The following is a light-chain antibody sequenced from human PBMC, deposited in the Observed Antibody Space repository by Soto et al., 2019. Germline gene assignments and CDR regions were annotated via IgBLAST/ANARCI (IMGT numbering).Light chain of an antibody. Sequence: QSDLTQPASVSGSPGQSITISCTGTSSDVGGYNYVSWYQQHPGKAPQLMIYDVSNRPSGVSNRFSGSKSGNTASLTISGLQAEDEADYYCSSYTSSSTRVFGGGTKLTVL. CDR2: DVS. CDR1: SSDVGGYNY. V-gene: IGLV2-14*01. CDR3: SSYTSSSTRV. J-gene: IGLJ2*01.